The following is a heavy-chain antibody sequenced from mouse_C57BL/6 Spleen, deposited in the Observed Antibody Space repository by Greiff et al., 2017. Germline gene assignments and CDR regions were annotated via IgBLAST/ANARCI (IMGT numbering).Heavy chain of an antibody. V-gene: IGHV1-50*01. CDR1: GYTFTSYW. J-gene: IGHJ3*01. CDR3: ARVDYDSPFGY. D-gene: IGHD2-4*01. CDR2: IDPSDSYT. Sequence: VQLQQPGAELVKPGASVKLSCKASGYTFTSYWMPWVKQRPGQGLEWIGEIDPSDSYTNYNQKFKGKATLTVDTSSSTAYMQLRSLTSEDSAVYYCARVDYDSPFGYWGQRTLVTVAA.